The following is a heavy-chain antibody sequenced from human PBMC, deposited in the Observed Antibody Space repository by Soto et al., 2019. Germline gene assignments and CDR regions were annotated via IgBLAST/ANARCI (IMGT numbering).Heavy chain of an antibody. Sequence: SVKVSCKASGGTFSSYTISWVRQAPGQGLEWMGRIIPILGIANYAQKFQGRVTITADKSPSTAYMELSSLRSEDTAMYYGAGEEIAAAGTLDYWGQGTRVTFSS. V-gene: IGHV1-69*04. CDR2: IIPILGIA. J-gene: IGHJ4*02. CDR3: AGEEIAAAGTLDY. D-gene: IGHD6-13*01. CDR1: GGTFSSYT.